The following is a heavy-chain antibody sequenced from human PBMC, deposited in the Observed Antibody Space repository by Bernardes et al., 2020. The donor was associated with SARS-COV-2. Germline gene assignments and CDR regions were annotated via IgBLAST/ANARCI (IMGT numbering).Heavy chain of an antibody. CDR2: ISYEGSIQ. D-gene: IGHD2-2*01. CDR3: AKLRSVLWIHPYYNAMDA. CDR1: GFTFNNFG. Sequence: GGSLRFSCEASGFTFNNFGMHWVRQAPGTGLEWVAVISYEGSIQHYADSVKGRFTISRDSSKNTVYLQMNTLRPEDTAVYYCAKLRSVLWIHPYYNAMDAWGQGTTVTVSS. J-gene: IGHJ6*02. V-gene: IGHV3-30*18.